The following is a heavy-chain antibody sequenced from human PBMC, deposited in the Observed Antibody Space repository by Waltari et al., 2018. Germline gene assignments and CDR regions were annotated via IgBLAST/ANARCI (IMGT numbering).Heavy chain of an antibody. V-gene: IGHV5-10-1*03. CDR1: GYSFTSYW. CDR3: AREYYDHVWGSYRVLDY. Sequence: EVQLVQSGAEVKKPGESLRISCKGSGYSFTSYWICWVRQLPGKGLEWMGWIDPMDSYTNDSPSFQGNVTISADKSISTAYLQWSSLKASDTAMYYCAREYYDHVWGSYRVLDYWGQGTLVTVSS. CDR2: IDPMDSYT. D-gene: IGHD3-16*02. J-gene: IGHJ4*02.